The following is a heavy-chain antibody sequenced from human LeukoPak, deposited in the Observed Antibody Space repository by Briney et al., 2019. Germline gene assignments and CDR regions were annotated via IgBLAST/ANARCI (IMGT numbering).Heavy chain of an antibody. V-gene: IGHV3-74*01. Sequence: PGGSLRLSCAASGFTFSSYWMHWVRQAPGKGLVWVSRINSDGSSTSYADSVKGRFTISRVNAKNTVYLQMNSLTDEDTAIYYCTRGKVGTWGYFDLWGRGTLVTVSS. J-gene: IGHJ2*01. CDR1: GFTFSSYW. CDR3: TRGKVGTWGYFDL. D-gene: IGHD1-26*01. CDR2: INSDGSST.